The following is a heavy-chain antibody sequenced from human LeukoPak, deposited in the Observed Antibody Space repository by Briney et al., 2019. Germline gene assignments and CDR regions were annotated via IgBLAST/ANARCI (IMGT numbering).Heavy chain of an antibody. CDR2: VSYDGSEK. CDR1: GFSVSIYA. CDR3: ARKQMDSSSPFDY. V-gene: IGHV3-30*07. J-gene: IGHJ4*02. D-gene: IGHD6-13*01. Sequence: GGSLRLSCSASGFSVSIYAMHGVGQAPGKGLQWVAVVSYDGSEKYYADSVKGRFTISRDNSKNTLYLQMNSLRPEDTAVYYCARKQMDSSSPFDYWGQGTLVTVSS.